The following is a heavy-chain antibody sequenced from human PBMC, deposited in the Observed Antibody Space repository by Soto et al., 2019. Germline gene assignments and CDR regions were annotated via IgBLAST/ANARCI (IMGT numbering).Heavy chain of an antibody. V-gene: IGHV2-5*02. CDR3: AHISDPGYFDH. Sequence: SGPTLVNPTQTLTLTCSFSGFSLSTSGVSVGWIRQPPGKALEWLALIFWDDDKRYSPSLKSRLTITKDTSTNQVVLTMTNMDPVDTATYYCAHISDPGYFDHWGQGXLVTVYS. CDR1: GFSLSTSGVS. J-gene: IGHJ4*02. CDR2: IFWDDDK.